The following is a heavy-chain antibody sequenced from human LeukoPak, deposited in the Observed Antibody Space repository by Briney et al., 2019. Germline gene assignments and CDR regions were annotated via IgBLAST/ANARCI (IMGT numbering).Heavy chain of an antibody. CDR3: ARSRITLVRGLMRIDDAFDI. CDR1: GYAFTRHY. Sequence: ASVKVSCKASGYAFTRHYMHWVRQAPGQGLEWMGLINPSVSSTNYAQKLQGRVTITADKSTSTTYMELTSLRSEDTAVHYCARSRITLVRGLMRIDDAFDIWGQGTMVTVSS. V-gene: IGHV1-46*01. J-gene: IGHJ3*02. CDR2: INPSVSST. D-gene: IGHD3-10*01.